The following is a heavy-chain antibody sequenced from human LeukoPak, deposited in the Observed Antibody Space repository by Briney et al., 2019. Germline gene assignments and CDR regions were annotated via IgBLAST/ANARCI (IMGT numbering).Heavy chain of an antibody. J-gene: IGHJ4*02. Sequence: GVSLRLSCAASGFTVSSNYMSGVRQAPGKGLEWGSVIYSGGSSYYADSVKGRFTISRDNSAKTGYLQINRLRAEDTAVYSCPRERGSNPLDYWGQGTLVTVSS. D-gene: IGHD1-26*01. CDR1: GFTVSSNY. V-gene: IGHV3-66*01. CDR2: IYSGGSS. CDR3: PRERGSNPLDY.